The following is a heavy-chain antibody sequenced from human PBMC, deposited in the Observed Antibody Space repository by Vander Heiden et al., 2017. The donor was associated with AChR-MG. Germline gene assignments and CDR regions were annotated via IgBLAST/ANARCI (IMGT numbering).Heavy chain of an antibody. Sequence: QVPLVASGGGVVHPWRSLRLSCAASGFPFSSYGMHWVRQAPGKGLEWVAVISYDGSNKYYADSVKGRFTISRDNSKNTLYLQMNSLRAEDTAVYYCAKDFGARYGMDVWGQGTTVTVSS. CDR1: GFPFSSYG. V-gene: IGHV3-30*18. CDR2: ISYDGSNK. J-gene: IGHJ6*02. CDR3: AKDFGARYGMDV. D-gene: IGHD3-10*01.